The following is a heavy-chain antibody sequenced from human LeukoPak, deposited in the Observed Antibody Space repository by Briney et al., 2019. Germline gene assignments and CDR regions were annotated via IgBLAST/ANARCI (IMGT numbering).Heavy chain of an antibody. CDR1: GFTFSNYA. CDR2: ISGSGGTT. D-gene: IGHD4-23*01. V-gene: IGHV3-23*01. CDR3: ARERGGSGGNTNGYFDY. J-gene: IGHJ4*02. Sequence: GGSLRLSCAASGFTFSNYAMSWVRQAPGKGLEWVSVISGSGGTTYSADSVKGRFTIYRDNSKNTLYLQMNSLRAEDTAAYYCARERGGSGGNTNGYFDYWGQGALVAVSS.